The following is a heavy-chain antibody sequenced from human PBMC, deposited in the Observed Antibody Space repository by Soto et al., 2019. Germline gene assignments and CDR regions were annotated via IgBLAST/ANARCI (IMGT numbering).Heavy chain of an antibody. CDR2: ISGSGGST. J-gene: IGHJ5*02. CDR3: AKDAHGTWGYNWFDP. CDR1: GFTFSSYA. V-gene: IGHV3-23*01. Sequence: EVQLLESGGGLVQPGGSLRLSCAASGFTFSSYAMSWVRQAPGKGLEWVSAISGSGGSTYYADSVKGRFTISRDDSKNTLYLQVNTLRAEDPAVYYCAKDAHGTWGYNWFDPWGQGTLVTVSS. D-gene: IGHD7-27*01.